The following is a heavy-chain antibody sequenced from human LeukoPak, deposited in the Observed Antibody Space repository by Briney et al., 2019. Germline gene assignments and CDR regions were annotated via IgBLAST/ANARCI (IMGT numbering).Heavy chain of an antibody. CDR3: ARDGGGYRFYNWFDP. D-gene: IGHD5-12*01. V-gene: IGHV3-21*01. J-gene: IGHJ5*02. CDR2: ISSSSSYI. CDR1: GFTFNIYE. Sequence: GGSLRLSCAASGFTFNIYEMNWVRQAPGKGLEWVSFISSSSSYIHYADSVKGRFTISRDNAKNSLYLQMNSLRAEDTAVYYCARDGGGYRFYNWFDPWGQGTLVTVSS.